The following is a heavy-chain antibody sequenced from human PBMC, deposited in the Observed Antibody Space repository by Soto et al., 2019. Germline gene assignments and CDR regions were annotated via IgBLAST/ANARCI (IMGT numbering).Heavy chain of an antibody. CDR2: IKQDGSEK. Sequence: GSLRLSCAASGFTFSSYWMSWVRQAPGKGLEWVANIKQDGSEKYYVDSVKGRFTISRDNAKNSLYLQMNSLRAEDTAVYYCARDGWAGDYYYGMDVWGQGTTVTVSS. CDR1: GFTFSSYW. D-gene: IGHD6-19*01. V-gene: IGHV3-7*01. J-gene: IGHJ6*02. CDR3: ARDGWAGDYYYGMDV.